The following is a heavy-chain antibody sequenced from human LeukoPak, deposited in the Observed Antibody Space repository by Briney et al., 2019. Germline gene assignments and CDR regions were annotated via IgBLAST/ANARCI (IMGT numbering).Heavy chain of an antibody. CDR1: GYTFTGYY. V-gene: IGHV1-2*02. J-gene: IGHJ4*02. Sequence: ASVKVSCKASGYTFTGYYIHWVRQAPGQGLEWMGWINPNNGGTNYAQRFQGRVTMTRDTSISTAYMELSRLRSDDTAVYYCARDRGYCSGGSCYSLEFDYWGQGTLVTVSS. D-gene: IGHD2-15*01. CDR3: ARDRGYCSGGSCYSLEFDY. CDR2: INPNNGGT.